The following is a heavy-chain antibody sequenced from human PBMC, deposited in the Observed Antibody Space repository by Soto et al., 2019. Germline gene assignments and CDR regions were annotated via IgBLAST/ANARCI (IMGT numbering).Heavy chain of an antibody. V-gene: IGHV3-30-3*01. CDR3: ARRRDSSALSGEWFDP. J-gene: IGHJ5*02. Sequence: QVQLVESGGGVVQPGRSLRLSCAASGFTFSSYAMHWVRQAPGKGLEWVAVISYDGSNKYYADSVKGRFTIYRDNSKNTLDLQMNSLRAKDTAVYYCARRRDSSALSGEWFDPWGQGTLVTVSS. CDR2: ISYDGSNK. CDR1: GFTFSSYA. D-gene: IGHD3-22*01.